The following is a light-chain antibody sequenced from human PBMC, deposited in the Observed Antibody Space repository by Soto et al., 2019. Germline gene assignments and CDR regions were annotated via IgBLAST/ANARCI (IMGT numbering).Light chain of an antibody. CDR1: QSISSNY. V-gene: IGKV3D-20*02. J-gene: IGKJ1*01. Sequence: LVLTQSPGTLSLSPGERATLSCRASQSISSNYLACYHQKPGQAPRLLIYGASSRATGIPDRFSGSGSGTDFTLTISSLEPEDFAVYYCQQRSNWPRTFGQGTKVDIK. CDR3: QQRSNWPRT. CDR2: GAS.